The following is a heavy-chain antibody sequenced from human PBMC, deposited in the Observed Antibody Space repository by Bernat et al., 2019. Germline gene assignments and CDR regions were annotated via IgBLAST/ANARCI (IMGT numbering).Heavy chain of an antibody. V-gene: IGHV3-33*01. Sequence: QVQLEESGGGVVQPGRSLRLSCAASGFTFSSYGMHWVRQAPGKGLEWVAVIWYDGSNKYYADSVKGRFTISRDNSKNTLYLQMNSLRAEDTAVYYCARDVIESISGYQLDYWGQGTLVTVSS. D-gene: IGHD3-22*01. CDR2: IWYDGSNK. CDR1: GFTFSSYG. J-gene: IGHJ4*02. CDR3: ARDVIESISGYQLDY.